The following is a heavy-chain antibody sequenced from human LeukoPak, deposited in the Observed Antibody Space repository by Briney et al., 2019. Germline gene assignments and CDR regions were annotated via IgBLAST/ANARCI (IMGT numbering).Heavy chain of an antibody. D-gene: IGHD5-18*01. V-gene: IGHV3-30-3*01. Sequence: GGSLRLSCVASGFTFSSYAMHWVRQAPGKGLEWVAVISYDGSNKYHADSVKGRFTISRDNSKNTLYLQMNSLRAEDTAVYYCAREIRGYSNFDYWGQGTLVTVSS. CDR3: AREIRGYSNFDY. CDR1: GFTFSSYA. CDR2: ISYDGSNK. J-gene: IGHJ4*02.